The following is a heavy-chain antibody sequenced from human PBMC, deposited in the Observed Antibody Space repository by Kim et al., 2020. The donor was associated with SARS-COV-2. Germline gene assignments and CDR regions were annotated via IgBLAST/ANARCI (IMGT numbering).Heavy chain of an antibody. J-gene: IGHJ3*02. D-gene: IGHD3-22*01. Sequence: SETLSLTCTVSGGSVSSGSYYWSWIRQPPGKGLEWIGYIYYSGSTNYNPSLKSRVTISVDTSKNQFSLKLSSVTAADTAVYYCARGKFNGYYYDSSGHHDAFDIWGQGTMVTVSS. CDR3: ARGKFNGYYYDSSGHHDAFDI. V-gene: IGHV4-61*01. CDR1: GGSVSSGSYY. CDR2: IYYSGST.